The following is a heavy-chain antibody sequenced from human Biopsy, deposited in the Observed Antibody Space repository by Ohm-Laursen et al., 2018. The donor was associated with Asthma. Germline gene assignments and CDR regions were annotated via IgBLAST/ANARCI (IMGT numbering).Heavy chain of an antibody. Sequence: ASAKVSCNASGYTFISYAIHWVRQAPGQRLEWMGWINAGNGNTKYSQKFQGRVTITRDTSASTAYMELSSLRSEDTAVYYCARTYYDFLTGQVIDAFAIWGQGTMVTVSS. V-gene: IGHV1-3*01. CDR3: ARTYYDFLTGQVIDAFAI. CDR1: GYTFISYA. D-gene: IGHD3-9*01. CDR2: INAGNGNT. J-gene: IGHJ3*02.